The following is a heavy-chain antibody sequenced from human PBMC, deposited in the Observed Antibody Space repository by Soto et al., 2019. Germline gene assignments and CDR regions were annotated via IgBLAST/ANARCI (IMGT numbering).Heavy chain of an antibody. D-gene: IGHD2-2*01. J-gene: IGHJ6*02. V-gene: IGHV1-69*13. CDR3: ARGTRDCSTTSCYSPQGYYRHYMDV. CDR2: IIPMFGSA. CDR1: GGTFSSYA. Sequence: GASVKVSCKASGGTFSSYAISWVRQAPGQGLEWMGGIIPMFGSATYGQKFRGRVTITADESTSTAYMDLSSLRSEDSALYYCARGTRDCSTTSCYSPQGYYRHYMDVWGPGTTVTSP.